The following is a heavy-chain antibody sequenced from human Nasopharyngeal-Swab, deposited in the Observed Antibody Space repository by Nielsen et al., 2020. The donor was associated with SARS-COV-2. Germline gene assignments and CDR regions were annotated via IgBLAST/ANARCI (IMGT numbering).Heavy chain of an antibody. J-gene: IGHJ6*02. CDR1: GFTFSSYS. D-gene: IGHD5-12*01. CDR3: ARDPRYGGYLYYYYGMDV. CDR2: ISSSSSYI. V-gene: IGHV3-21*01. Sequence: GESLKISCAASGFTFSSYSMNWVRQAPGKGLEWVSSISSSSSYIYYADSVKGRFTIPRDNAKNSLYLQMNSLRAEDTAVYYCARDPRYGGYLYYYYGMDVWGQGTTVTVSS.